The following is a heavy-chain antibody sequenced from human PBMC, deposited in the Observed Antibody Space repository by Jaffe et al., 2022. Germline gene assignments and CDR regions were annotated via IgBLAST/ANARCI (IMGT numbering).Heavy chain of an antibody. V-gene: IGHV4-38-2*01. CDR3: ARAGGYDPFDY. CDR2: IYHSGST. D-gene: IGHD5-12*01. Sequence: QVQLQESGPGLVKPSETLSLTCAVSGYSISSGYYWGWIRQPPGKGLEWIGSIYHSGSTYYNPSLKSRVTISVDTSKNQFSLKLSSVTAADTAVYYCARAGGYDPFDYWGQGTLVTVSS. CDR1: GYSISSGYY. J-gene: IGHJ4*02.